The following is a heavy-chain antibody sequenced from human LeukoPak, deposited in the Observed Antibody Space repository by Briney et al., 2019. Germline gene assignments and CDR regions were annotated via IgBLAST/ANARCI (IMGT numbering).Heavy chain of an antibody. CDR2: ISSSGDTI. CDR3: ARRSTVAGLVAGDY. D-gene: IGHD6-19*01. V-gene: IGHV3-48*03. CDR1: GFTFSSYE. J-gene: IGHJ4*02. Sequence: PGGSLRLSCAASGFTFSSYEMNWVRQAPGKGLEWVSYISSSGDTIYYADSMKGRFTISRDNAKNSLYLQMNSLRAEDTAVYYCARRSTVAGLVAGDYWGQGTLVTVSS.